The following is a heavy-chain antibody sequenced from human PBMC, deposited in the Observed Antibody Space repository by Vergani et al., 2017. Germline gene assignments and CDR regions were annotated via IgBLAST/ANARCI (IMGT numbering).Heavy chain of an antibody. Sequence: QVQLQESGPGLVKPSETLSLTCTVSGGSISSYYWSWIRQPPGKGLEWIGYIYYSGSTNYNPSLKSRVTISVDTSKNQFSLKLGSVTAADTAVYYCARGDSSGWSHFDYWGQGTLVTVSS. CDR1: GGSISSYY. J-gene: IGHJ4*02. D-gene: IGHD6-19*01. CDR2: IYYSGST. CDR3: ARGDSSGWSHFDY. V-gene: IGHV4-59*01.